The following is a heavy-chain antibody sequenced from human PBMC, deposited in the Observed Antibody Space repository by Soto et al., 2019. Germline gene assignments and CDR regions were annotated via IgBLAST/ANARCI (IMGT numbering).Heavy chain of an antibody. Sequence: EVQLLESGGGLVQPGGSLRLSCAASGFSFSSYAMSWVRQAPGKGLEWVSTIIGSGGFTYYADSVKGRFTISRDNSKNTLYLQMDSLRAEDAAVYYCAKDKEPAYGTNYMGVWGTGTTVSVSS. CDR1: GFSFSSYA. CDR3: AKDKEPAYGTNYMGV. V-gene: IGHV3-23*01. D-gene: IGHD4-17*01. J-gene: IGHJ6*03. CDR2: IIGSGGFT.